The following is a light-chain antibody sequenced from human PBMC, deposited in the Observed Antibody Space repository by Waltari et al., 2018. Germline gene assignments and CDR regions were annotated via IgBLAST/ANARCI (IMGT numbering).Light chain of an antibody. Sequence: QSVLAQPPSVSGAPGQSVAISCTGSRSNFGAGSDVHWYQHPPGTAPKLLLFGNTKRPAGVPDRFSGSKSGTSASLAITGLQAEDEADYYCQSYDISLSAWVFGGGTKLTVL. V-gene: IGLV1-40*01. CDR2: GNT. CDR3: QSYDISLSAWV. J-gene: IGLJ3*02. CDR1: RSNFGAGSD.